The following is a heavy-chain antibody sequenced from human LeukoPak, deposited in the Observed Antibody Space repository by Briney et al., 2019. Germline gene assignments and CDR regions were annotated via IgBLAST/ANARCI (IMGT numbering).Heavy chain of an antibody. Sequence: ASVKVSCKASGYNFLNYGISWVRQAPGQGLEWMGWISGKTGNINYAQKFQARATMTRDTSTSTAYMELRSLRSDDTAVYFCARRFLNRDPIYYYMDVWAKGTTVIVSS. J-gene: IGHJ6*03. D-gene: IGHD2-21*01. CDR3: ARRFLNRDPIYYYMDV. CDR2: ISGKTGNI. V-gene: IGHV1-18*01. CDR1: GYNFLNYG.